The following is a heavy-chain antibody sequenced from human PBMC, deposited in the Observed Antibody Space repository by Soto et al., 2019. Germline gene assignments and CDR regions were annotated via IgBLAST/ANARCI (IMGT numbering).Heavy chain of an antibody. CDR3: ARGNTHGYYYMDV. CDR1: GGSLNTYY. Sequence: PSETLSLTCAFSGGSLNTYYWTLIRQPPGKGLEWIGYFYYSGLTNYNPSPKSRVTISLNTSKNQFSLKLTSVTAADTAVYFCARGNTHGYYYMDVWGRGTTVTVSS. CDR2: FYYSGLT. D-gene: IGHD3-3*01. J-gene: IGHJ6*03. V-gene: IGHV4-59*08.